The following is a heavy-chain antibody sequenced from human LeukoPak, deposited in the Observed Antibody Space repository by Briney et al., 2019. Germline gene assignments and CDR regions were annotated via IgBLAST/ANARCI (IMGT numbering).Heavy chain of an antibody. CDR3: ARARRSSGSYYYYYYMDV. J-gene: IGHJ6*03. D-gene: IGHD1-26*01. CDR1: GYTFTGDY. CDR2: INPNSGGT. Sequence: GASVKVSCKASGYTFTGDYMHWVRQAPGQGLEWMGWINPNSGGTNYAQKFQGRVTMTRDTSISTAYMELSRLRSDDTAVYYCARARRSSGSYYYYYYMDVWGKGTTVTISS. V-gene: IGHV1-2*02.